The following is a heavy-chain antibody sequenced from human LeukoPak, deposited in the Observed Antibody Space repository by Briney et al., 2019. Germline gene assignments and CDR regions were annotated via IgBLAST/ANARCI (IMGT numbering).Heavy chain of an antibody. J-gene: IGHJ3*02. CDR2: ISSSSSSYI. D-gene: IGHD2-2*01. V-gene: IGHV3-21*01. Sequence: GESLRLSCAASGFTFSSYSMTWVRQAPGKGLEWASSISSSSSSYIYYSVQVKGRFTISRDHATNSLYLQMNSLRAEDTAVYYCARDRGRPAANDAFDIWGQGTMVTVSS. CDR1: GFTFSSYS. CDR3: ARDRGRPAANDAFDI.